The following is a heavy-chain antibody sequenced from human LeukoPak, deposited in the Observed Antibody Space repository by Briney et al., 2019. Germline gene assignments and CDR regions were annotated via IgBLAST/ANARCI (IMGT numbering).Heavy chain of an antibody. CDR2: ISSSSSYI. V-gene: IGHV3-21*06. Sequence: GGSLRLSCAASGFTFSSYSMNWVRQAPGKGLEWVSSISSSSSYIYYADSLKGRFAISRDNAKNSLYLQMNNLRVEDTAVHYCARGSYKGFDYWGQGTLVTVSS. J-gene: IGHJ4*02. D-gene: IGHD3-10*01. CDR3: ARGSYKGFDY. CDR1: GFTFSSYS.